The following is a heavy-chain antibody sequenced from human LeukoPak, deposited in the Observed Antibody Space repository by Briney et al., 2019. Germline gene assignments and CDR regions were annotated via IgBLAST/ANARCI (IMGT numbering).Heavy chain of an antibody. J-gene: IGHJ4*02. Sequence: ASVKVSCKVSGYTLTELSMHWVRQAPGKGLEWMGGFDPEDGETIYAQKFQGRVTMTEDTSTDTAYMELSSLRSEDKAVYYCATDTRGGYMFSDVDTAMVPGYWGQGPLVTVSS. CDR1: GYTLTELS. V-gene: IGHV1-24*01. CDR2: FDPEDGET. D-gene: IGHD5-18*01. CDR3: ATDTRGGYMFSDVDTAMVPGY.